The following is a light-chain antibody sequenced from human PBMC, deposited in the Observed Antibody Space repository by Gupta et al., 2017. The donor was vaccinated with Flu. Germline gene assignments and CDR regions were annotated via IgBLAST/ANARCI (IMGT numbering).Light chain of an antibody. Sequence: TISCTGSSSNIGAAYDVNWYQQLPGTAPKLLIYGDNNRPSGVPDRFSGSKSGTSASLAIXGXQAEDEXDYYCPSCDSTLSGSVLGGGTKLTVL. V-gene: IGLV1-40*01. J-gene: IGLJ3*02. CDR3: PSCDSTLSGSV. CDR1: SSNIGAAYD. CDR2: GDN.